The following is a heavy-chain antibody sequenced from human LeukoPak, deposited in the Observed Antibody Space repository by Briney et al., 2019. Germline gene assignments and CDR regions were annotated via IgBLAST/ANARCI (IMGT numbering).Heavy chain of an antibody. CDR1: GGSISSSRYY. V-gene: IGHV4-39*02. Sequence: SETLSLTCTVSGGSISSSRYYWGWIRQPPGKGLEWIGSIYYSGSTYYNPSLKSRVTISVDTSKNQFSLKLSSVTAADTAVYYCARDRQYDGSGDWGQGTMVTVSS. J-gene: IGHJ3*01. CDR2: IYYSGST. CDR3: ARDRQYDGSGD. D-gene: IGHD3-10*01.